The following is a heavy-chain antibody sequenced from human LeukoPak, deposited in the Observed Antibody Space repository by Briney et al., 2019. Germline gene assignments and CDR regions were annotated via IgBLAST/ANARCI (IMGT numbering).Heavy chain of an antibody. J-gene: IGHJ5*02. CDR1: ELSVSDNY. Sequence: GGSLRLSCAASELSVSDNYMSWVRQSPGKGLEWVSILYSGGNTYYTDSVKGRFTISRDTSKNTLYLQMNSLRAADTAVYYCVRTQPRSRLLDRWGQGTLVTVSS. D-gene: IGHD1-26*01. CDR3: VRTQPRSRLLDR. V-gene: IGHV3-53*01. CDR2: LYSGGNT.